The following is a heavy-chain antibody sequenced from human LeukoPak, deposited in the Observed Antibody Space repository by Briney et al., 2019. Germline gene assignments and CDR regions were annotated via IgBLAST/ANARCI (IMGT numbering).Heavy chain of an antibody. CDR2: IYYSGST. J-gene: IGHJ5*02. D-gene: IGHD5-12*01. V-gene: IGHV4-59*01. Sequence: PSETLSLTCTVSGGAISSYYWSWIRQPPGQGLEWIGYIYYSGSTNYNPSLKSRVTISVDTSKNQFSLKLSSVTAADTAVYYCARVRYVDIVATTIRGWFDPWGQGTLVTVSS. CDR3: ARVRYVDIVATTIRGWFDP. CDR1: GGAISSYY.